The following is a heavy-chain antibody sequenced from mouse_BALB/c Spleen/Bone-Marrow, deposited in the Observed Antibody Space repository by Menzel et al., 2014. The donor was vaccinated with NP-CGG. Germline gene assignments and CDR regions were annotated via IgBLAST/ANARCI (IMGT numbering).Heavy chain of an antibody. Sequence: EVMLVESGGGLVQPGGSQKLSCAASGFTFSSYGMSWVRQTPDKRLEMIATINVNGDTTYHPDSVKGRFTISRDNVKNTLYLQMSSLKSEDTAMYYCARGYDYSSWFAYWGQGTLVTVSA. J-gene: IGHJ3*01. D-gene: IGHD2-4*01. CDR3: ARGYDYSSWFAY. CDR2: INVNGDTT. CDR1: GFTFSSYG. V-gene: IGHV5-6-3*01.